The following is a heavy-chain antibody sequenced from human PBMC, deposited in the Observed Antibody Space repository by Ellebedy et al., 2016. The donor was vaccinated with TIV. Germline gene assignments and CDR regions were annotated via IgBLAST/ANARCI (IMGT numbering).Heavy chain of an antibody. J-gene: IGHJ6*02. V-gene: IGHV3-11*06. CDR3: ARDPLTVTPEGVYYYGLDV. CDR1: GFTVTNYC. Sequence: GGSLRLSCAASGFTVTNYCMSWVRQAPGKGLEWLSYISTSSTYTDYADSVKGRFTISRDNAKKSLYLQMNSLRVGDTAVYYCARDPLTVTPEGVYYYGLDVWGQGTTVTVSS. D-gene: IGHD3-16*01. CDR2: ISTSSTYT.